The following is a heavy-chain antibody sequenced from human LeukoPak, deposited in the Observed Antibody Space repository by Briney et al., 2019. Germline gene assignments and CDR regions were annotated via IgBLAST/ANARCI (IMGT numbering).Heavy chain of an antibody. D-gene: IGHD2-15*01. Sequence: ASVKVSCKASGYTFTSYYMHWVRQAPGQGLEWMGIINPSGGSTSYAQKFQGRVTMTRDTSTSTVYMELSSLRSEGTAVYYCARETIVVVVAATLKFFDYWGQGTLVTVSS. CDR2: INPSGGST. CDR3: ARETIVVVVAATLKFFDY. V-gene: IGHV1-46*01. CDR1: GYTFTSYY. J-gene: IGHJ4*02.